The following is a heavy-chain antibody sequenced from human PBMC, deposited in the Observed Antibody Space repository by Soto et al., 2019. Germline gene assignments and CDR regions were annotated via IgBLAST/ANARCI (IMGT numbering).Heavy chain of an antibody. D-gene: IGHD4-17*01. J-gene: IGHJ4*02. CDR3: ATSLDYGDYVFDY. CDR2: ISGSGST. CDR1: GFIFSGYA. V-gene: IGHV3-23*01. Sequence: GGSLSLSCVASGFIFSGYAINWVRQAPGKGLEWVSAISGSGSTYYADSVKGRLTISRDNSKNTVYLQMNSLRAEDTAVYYCATSLDYGDYVFDYWGQGTLVTVSS.